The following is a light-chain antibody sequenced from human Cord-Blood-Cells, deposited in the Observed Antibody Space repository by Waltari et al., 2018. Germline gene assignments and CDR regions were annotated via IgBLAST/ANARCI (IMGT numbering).Light chain of an antibody. CDR2: EDN. CDR3: QSYDSSNHVV. V-gene: IGLV6-57*02. Sequence: NFMLTQPHSVSESPGKTVTISCTGSSGSIASNYVQGYQQRPGSAPTTVIYEDNQRPSGVPDRFSGSLDSSSHSASLTISGLKTEDEADYYCQSYDSSNHVVFGGGTKLTVL. CDR1: SGSIASNY. J-gene: IGLJ2*01.